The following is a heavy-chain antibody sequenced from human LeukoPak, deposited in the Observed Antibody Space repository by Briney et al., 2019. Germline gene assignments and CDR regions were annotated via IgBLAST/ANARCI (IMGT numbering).Heavy chain of an antibody. J-gene: IGHJ5*02. V-gene: IGHV3-66*01. CDR1: GFTVGSHY. Sequence: GGSLRLSCAASGFTVGSHYMSWVRPAPGKGLEWVSILYNGGRKTFYADSVKGRLSISRDNAKDTLYLQMNSLRVEDTAVYWCARDKGENIYGPESWGQGTLVTVSS. CDR2: LYNGGRKT. CDR3: ARDKGENIYGPES. D-gene: IGHD3-3*02.